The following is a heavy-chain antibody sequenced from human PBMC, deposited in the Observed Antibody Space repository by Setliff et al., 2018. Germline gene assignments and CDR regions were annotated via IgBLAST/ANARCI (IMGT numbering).Heavy chain of an antibody. Sequence: PSETLSLTCTVSGDSISNYYWNWIRQPAGKGLEWIGRIYVTESTKYNPSLKSRVTLSIDTSKNQFSPKLSSVTAADAALYHCAASRAYTGAVEEWFLPKTFDFWGQGSPVTAPQ. CDR2: IYVTEST. CDR3: AASRAYTGAVEEWFLPKTFDF. CDR1: GDSISNYY. V-gene: IGHV4-4*07. D-gene: IGHD3-10*01. J-gene: IGHJ4*02.